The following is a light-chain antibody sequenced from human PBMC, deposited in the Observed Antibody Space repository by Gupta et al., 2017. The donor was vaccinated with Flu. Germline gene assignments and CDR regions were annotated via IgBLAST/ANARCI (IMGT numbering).Light chain of an antibody. Sequence: QSAPTQPRSVYGSHGQSVNISCTGSSSDFSAYDRVSWYQQRPGKAPKLLLYDVTKWPSGVPDRFSGSKSVNTASLTISGLQAEDEADYYCCSYAVGVTWVFGTGTEVTVL. CDR3: CSYAVGVTWV. CDR2: DVT. J-gene: IGLJ1*01. CDR1: SSDFSAYDR. V-gene: IGLV2-11*01.